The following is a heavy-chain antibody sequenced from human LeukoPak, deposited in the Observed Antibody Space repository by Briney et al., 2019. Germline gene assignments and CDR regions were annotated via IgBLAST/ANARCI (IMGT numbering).Heavy chain of an antibody. CDR1: GYTFTGYY. CDR3: ARVGVSWDIVVVPIREEYGMDV. CDR2: INPNSGGT. V-gene: IGHV1-2*02. D-gene: IGHD2-2*01. Sequence: ASVTVSCKASGYTFTGYYMHWVRQAPGQGLEWMGWINPNSGGTNYAQKFQGRVTMTRDTSISTAYMELSRLRSDDTAVYYCARVGVSWDIVVVPIREEYGMDVWGQGTTVTVSS. J-gene: IGHJ6*02.